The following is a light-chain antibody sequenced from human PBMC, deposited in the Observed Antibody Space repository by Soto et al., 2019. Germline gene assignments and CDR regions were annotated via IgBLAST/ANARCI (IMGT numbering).Light chain of an antibody. CDR2: EVS. V-gene: IGLV2-14*01. CDR3: SSYTTSTTVI. CDR1: SSDVGNFNY. J-gene: IGLJ2*01. Sequence: QSALTQPASVSGSPGQSITISCTGTSSDVGNFNYVSWYQQHPGEAPKLMIYEVSDRPSGVSNRSSGSKSGNTASLTISGLQAEDEADYYCSSYTTSTTVIFGGGTKLTVL.